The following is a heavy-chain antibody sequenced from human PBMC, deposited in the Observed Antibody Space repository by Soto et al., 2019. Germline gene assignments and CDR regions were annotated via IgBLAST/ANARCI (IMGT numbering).Heavy chain of an antibody. CDR1: GYTFTGYY. CDR2: INPNSGGT. CDR3: ARSEGKIEYSSSSALDY. D-gene: IGHD6-6*01. Sequence: VASVKVSCKASGYTFTGYYMHWVRQAPGQGLEWMGWINPNSGGTNYAQKFQGWVTMTRDTSISTAYMELSRLRSDDTAVYYCARSEGKIEYSSSSALDYWGQGTLVTVSS. J-gene: IGHJ4*02. V-gene: IGHV1-2*04.